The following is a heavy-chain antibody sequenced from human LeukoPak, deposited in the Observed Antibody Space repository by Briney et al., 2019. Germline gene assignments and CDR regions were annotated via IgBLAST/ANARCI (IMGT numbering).Heavy chain of an antibody. J-gene: IGHJ4*02. V-gene: IGHV3-7*01. Sequence: GGSLRLSYAASGFTFSSYWMSWVRPAPGKGLEWVANIKQDGSEKYYVDSVKGRFTISRDNSKNTLYLQMVSLRAEDMAVYYCARSLGYSSSLGNWGQGTLVTVSS. CDR1: GFTFSSYW. CDR2: IKQDGSEK. CDR3: ARSLGYSSSLGN. D-gene: IGHD6-13*01.